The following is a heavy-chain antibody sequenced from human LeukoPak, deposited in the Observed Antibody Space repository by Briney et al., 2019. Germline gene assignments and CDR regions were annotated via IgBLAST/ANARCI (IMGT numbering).Heavy chain of an antibody. D-gene: IGHD3-10*01. J-gene: IGHJ4*02. CDR3: AKRFGESYGHFDY. Sequence: GGSLRLSCAASGFTFSNYAMNWVRQAPGKGLEWVAVLIGSSGATDYADSVKGRFTISRDNSKNTLYLQMNSLRAEDTAVYYCAKRFGESYGHFDYWGQGTLVTVSS. CDR2: LIGSSGAT. V-gene: IGHV3-23*01. CDR1: GFTFSNYA.